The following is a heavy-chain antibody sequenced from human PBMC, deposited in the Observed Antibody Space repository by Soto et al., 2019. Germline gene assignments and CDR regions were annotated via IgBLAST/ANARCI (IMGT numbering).Heavy chain of an antibody. CDR1: GYTFTSYG. CDR3: ARGSIVVVPAAIGAWFDP. D-gene: IGHD2-2*01. J-gene: IGHJ5*02. Sequence: GPSVKVSCKASGYTFTSYGISWVRQAPGQGLEWMGWISAYNGNTNYAQKLQGRVTMTTDTSTSTAYMELRSLRSDDTAVYYCARGSIVVVPAAIGAWFDPWGQGTLVTVSS. V-gene: IGHV1-18*01. CDR2: ISAYNGNT.